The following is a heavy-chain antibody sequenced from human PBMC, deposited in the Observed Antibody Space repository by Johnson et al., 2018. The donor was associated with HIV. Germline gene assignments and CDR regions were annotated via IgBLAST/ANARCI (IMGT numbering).Heavy chain of an antibody. J-gene: IGHJ3*02. Sequence: QVQLVESGGGVVQPGGSLRLSCAASGFTFNNYGMHWVRQAPGKGLEWVAFIRYDGSAKYYADSVKGRFTISRDSPKNTLYLQMNSLRAEDTAVYYCARDDYGGLDAFDIWGQGTMVTVSS. D-gene: IGHD4-23*01. V-gene: IGHV3-30*02. CDR1: GFTFNNYG. CDR3: ARDDYGGLDAFDI. CDR2: IRYDGSAK.